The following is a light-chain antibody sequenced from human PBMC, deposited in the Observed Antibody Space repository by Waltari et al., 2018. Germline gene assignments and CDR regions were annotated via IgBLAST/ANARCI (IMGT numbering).Light chain of an antibody. CDR1: QNIGRY. V-gene: IGKV3-20*01. CDR3: QNHERLPAV. CDR2: GAS. Sequence: EIVLTQSPGTLSLSPGERATLSCRASQNIGRYLIWYQQKPGQAPRLLIYGASSRAAGIPDRFRGSGSGTDFSLTISRLEPEDFAVYYCQNHERLPAVFGQGTKVEIK. J-gene: IGKJ1*01.